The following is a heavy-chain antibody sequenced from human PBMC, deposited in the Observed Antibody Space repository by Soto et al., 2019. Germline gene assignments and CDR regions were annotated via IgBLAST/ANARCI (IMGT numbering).Heavy chain of an antibody. V-gene: IGHV3-30*03. CDR3: VGGQYYFDY. D-gene: IGHD3-10*01. J-gene: IGHJ4*02. CDR2: ISYDGSDK. Sequence: QVQRVESGGGVVQPGRSLRLSCAGSGFPFTSYGMHWVREGPDKGLEWVAVISYDGSDKYYADSVKGRFTISRDNSKNMLYLQMNSLRPEDTALYYCVGGQYYFDYRGQGTLVIVSS. CDR1: GFPFTSYG.